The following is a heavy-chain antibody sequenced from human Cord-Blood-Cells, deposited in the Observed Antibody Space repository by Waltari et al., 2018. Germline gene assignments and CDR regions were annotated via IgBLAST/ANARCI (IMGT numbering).Heavy chain of an antibody. J-gene: IGHJ4*02. D-gene: IGHD3-16*01. Sequence: EVQLLESGGGLVQPGGSLRLSCAASGFTFSSYAMSWVRQAPGKGLEWVSAISGSGGSTYYADSVKGRFTISMNNSKNTLYLQMNSLRAEDTAVYYCAKDSGGALPRRYYFDYWGQGTLVTVSS. CDR2: ISGSGGST. V-gene: IGHV3-23*01. CDR1: GFTFSSYA. CDR3: AKDSGGALPRRYYFDY.